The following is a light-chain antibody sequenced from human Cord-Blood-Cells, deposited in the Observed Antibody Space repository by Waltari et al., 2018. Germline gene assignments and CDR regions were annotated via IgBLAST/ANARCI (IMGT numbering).Light chain of an antibody. J-gene: IGKJ2*03. CDR2: QAS. V-gene: IGKV1-5*03. CDR1: QSISSW. Sequence: DIQMTQSPSTLSASLGDRVTITSRARQSISSWLAWYKQKPEKAPKLLIYQASSLESGVPSRFSGSGSGTEFTLTISSLQPDDFATYYCQQYNSYSFGQGTKLEIK. CDR3: QQYNSYS.